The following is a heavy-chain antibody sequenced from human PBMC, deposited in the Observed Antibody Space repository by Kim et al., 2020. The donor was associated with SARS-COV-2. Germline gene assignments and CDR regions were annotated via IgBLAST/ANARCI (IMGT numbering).Heavy chain of an antibody. V-gene: IGHV1-69*01. J-gene: IGHJ4*02. Sequence: QKFQGSVTITADESTSTAYMELNSLRSEDTAVYYCAITPSGGQPVYYFDYWGQGTLVTVSS. D-gene: IGHD6-6*01. CDR3: AITPSGGQPVYYFDY.